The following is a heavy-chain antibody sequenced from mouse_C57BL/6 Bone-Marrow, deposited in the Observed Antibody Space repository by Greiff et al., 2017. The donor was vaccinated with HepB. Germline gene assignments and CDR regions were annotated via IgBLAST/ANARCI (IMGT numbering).Heavy chain of an antibody. J-gene: IGHJ4*01. V-gene: IGHV1-52*01. CDR2: IDPSDSET. CDR1: GYTFTSYW. D-gene: IGHD1-1*01. Sequence: VQLQQPGAELVRPGSSVKLSCKASGYTFTSYWMHWVKQRPIQGLEWIGNIDPSDSETHYNQKFKDKATLTVDKSSSTAYMQLSSLTSEDSAVYYCARRDYYYGSDYAMDYWGQGTSVTVSS. CDR3: ARRDYYYGSDYAMDY.